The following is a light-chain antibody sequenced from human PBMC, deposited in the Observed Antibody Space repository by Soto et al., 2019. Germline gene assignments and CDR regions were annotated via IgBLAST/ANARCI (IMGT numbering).Light chain of an antibody. Sequence: EIVLTQSPATLSLSPGERATLSCRASQSVSSYLAWYQQKPGQAPRLLIYDASNRATGIPARFSGSGSGTDFTLTSSSLEPVDFAVYYCQQRSNWPYTFGQGTKLEIK. V-gene: IGKV3-11*01. CDR2: DAS. CDR3: QQRSNWPYT. J-gene: IGKJ2*01. CDR1: QSVSSY.